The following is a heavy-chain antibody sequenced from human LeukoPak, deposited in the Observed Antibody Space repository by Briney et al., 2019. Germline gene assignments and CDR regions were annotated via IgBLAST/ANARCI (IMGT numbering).Heavy chain of an antibody. J-gene: IGHJ4*02. Sequence: GRSLRLSCAASGFTFSSYAMHWVRHAPGKGLEWVADVSYDGSNKYYANSVKGRFTISRDKSKNTLHLQMNSLRAEDTAIYYCARDTSFAVGATLDFWGQGTLVTVSS. D-gene: IGHD1-26*01. CDR3: ARDTSFAVGATLDF. CDR1: GFTFSSYA. V-gene: IGHV3-30*04. CDR2: VSYDGSNK.